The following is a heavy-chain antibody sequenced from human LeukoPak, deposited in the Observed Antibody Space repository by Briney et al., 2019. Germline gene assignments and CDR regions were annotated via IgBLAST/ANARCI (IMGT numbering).Heavy chain of an antibody. Sequence: ASVKVSCKASGYTFTSYDINWVRQATGQGLEWMGWMNTNSANTGYVQKFQGRVTMTRNISISTPYMELTSLRSEDTAVYYCASRATKALTGYYKGMDVWGQGTTVTVSS. CDR1: GYTFTSYD. V-gene: IGHV1-8*01. J-gene: IGHJ6*02. CDR2: MNTNSANT. D-gene: IGHD3-9*01. CDR3: ASRATKALTGYYKGMDV.